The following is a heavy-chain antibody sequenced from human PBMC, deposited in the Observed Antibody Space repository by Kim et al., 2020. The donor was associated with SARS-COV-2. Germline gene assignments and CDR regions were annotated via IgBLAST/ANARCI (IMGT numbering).Heavy chain of an antibody. CDR3: ARKHDYGGNTPQGDAFDI. Sequence: GESLKISCKGSGYSFTSYWIGWVRQMPGKGLEWMGIIYPGDSDTRYSPSFQGQVTISADKSISTAYLQWSSLKASDTAMYYCARKHDYGGNTPQGDAFDIWGQGTMVTVSS. CDR2: IYPGDSDT. CDR1: GYSFTSYW. V-gene: IGHV5-51*01. D-gene: IGHD4-17*01. J-gene: IGHJ3*02.